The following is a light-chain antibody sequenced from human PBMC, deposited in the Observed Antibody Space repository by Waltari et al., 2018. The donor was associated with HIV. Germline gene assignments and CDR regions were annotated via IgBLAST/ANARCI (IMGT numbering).Light chain of an antibody. J-gene: IGKJ1*01. Sequence: EIVLTQSPGTLSLSPGERATLSCRASQSVTSNSLAWFQQKPGQAPSLLIYGASSRATGTPDRFSAGGSGTDFTLTISGREPEDFAVYFCHQYGSSPWTFGQGAKVEIK. CDR1: QSVTSNS. V-gene: IGKV3-20*01. CDR2: GAS. CDR3: HQYGSSPWT.